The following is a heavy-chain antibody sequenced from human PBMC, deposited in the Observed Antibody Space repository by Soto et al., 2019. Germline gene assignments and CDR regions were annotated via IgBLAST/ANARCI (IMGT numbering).Heavy chain of an antibody. J-gene: IGHJ4*02. CDR3: ARGLSGYYGFDY. Sequence: EVQLVESGGGLVQFGGSLRLSCAASGFTSSSYWMHWVRQVPGKGLVWVSRIKGDGTNTGYADSVKGRFTISRDNVKNTLYLQMNSLRAEDTAVYYCARGLSGYYGFDYWGQGTLVTVSS. D-gene: IGHD5-12*01. CDR2: IKGDGTNT. V-gene: IGHV3-74*01. CDR1: GFTSSSYW.